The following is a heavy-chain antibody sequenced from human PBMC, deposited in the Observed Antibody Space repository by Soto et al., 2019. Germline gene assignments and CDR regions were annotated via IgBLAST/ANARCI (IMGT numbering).Heavy chain of an antibody. CDR2: ISGSGGST. CDR1: GFTFSGYA. J-gene: IGHJ4*02. V-gene: IGHV3-23*01. CDR3: AKGVSSSGTSKYYFDY. Sequence: EVQLLESGGGLIQPGGSLRLSCAASGFTFSGYAMSWVRQAPGKGLEWVSAISGSGGSTYYADSVKGRFTISRDNSKTTLYLQMNSLRAEDTAVYYCAKGVSSSGTSKYYFDYWGQGTLVTFSS. D-gene: IGHD6-19*01.